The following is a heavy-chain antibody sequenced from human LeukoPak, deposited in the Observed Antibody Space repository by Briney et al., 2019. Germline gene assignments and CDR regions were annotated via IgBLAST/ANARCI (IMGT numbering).Heavy chain of an antibody. CDR3: ARVYSSSWFHDAFDI. D-gene: IGHD6-13*01. CDR1: GGSISSSSYY. V-gene: IGHV4-39*07. CDR2: IYYSGST. J-gene: IGHJ3*02. Sequence: SETLSLTCTVSGGSISSSSYYWGWIRQPPGKGLEWIGSIYYSGSTYYNPSLKSRVTISVDTSKNQFSLKLSSVTAADTAVYYCARVYSSSWFHDAFDIWGQGTMVTVSS.